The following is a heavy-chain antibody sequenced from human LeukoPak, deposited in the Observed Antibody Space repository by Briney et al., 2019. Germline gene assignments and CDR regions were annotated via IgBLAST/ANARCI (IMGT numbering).Heavy chain of an antibody. CDR2: IFYTGST. CDR1: GGSISSYY. J-gene: IGHJ5*02. D-gene: IGHD3-22*01. V-gene: IGHV4-59*12. CDR3: ARDFDVYDSSGYYTNWFDP. Sequence: PSETLSLTCTVSGGSISSYYWSWIRQPPGKGLEWIGYIFYTGSTNYNPSLKSRVTISVDTSKNQFSLKLSSVTAADTAVYYCARDFDVYDSSGYYTNWFDPWGQGTLVTVSS.